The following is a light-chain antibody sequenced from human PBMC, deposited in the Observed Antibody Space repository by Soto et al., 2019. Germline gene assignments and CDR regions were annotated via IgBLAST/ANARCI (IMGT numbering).Light chain of an antibody. V-gene: IGKV3-20*01. CDR3: QEYGSSRAYT. J-gene: IGKJ2*01. Sequence: EIVLTQSPGTLSLSPGARVTLSCRASQSIRSSLLAWDQQKPGQARRLLIYGASTRAAGTPDRFSGSGSDTHFSLTISRLEHEDFAVYYCQEYGSSRAYTFCQDSKLHIK. CDR2: GAS. CDR1: QSIRSSL.